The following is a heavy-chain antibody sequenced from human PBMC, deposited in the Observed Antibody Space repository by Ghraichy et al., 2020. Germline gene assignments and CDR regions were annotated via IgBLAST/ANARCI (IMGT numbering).Heavy chain of an antibody. Sequence: GGSLRLSCAASGFTFSSYSMNWVRQAPGKGLEWASCISSSSSYIYYADSVKGRFTISKDNAKNSLYLQMNSLRAEDTAVYYCARDGGIGSTSALRFDYWGQGTLVTVSS. CDR1: GFTFSSYS. V-gene: IGHV3-21*01. J-gene: IGHJ4*02. D-gene: IGHD2-2*01. CDR3: ARDGGIGSTSALRFDY. CDR2: ISSSSSYI.